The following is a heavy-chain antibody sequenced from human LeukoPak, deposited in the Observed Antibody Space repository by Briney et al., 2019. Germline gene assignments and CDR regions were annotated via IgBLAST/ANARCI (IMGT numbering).Heavy chain of an antibody. D-gene: IGHD6-13*01. V-gene: IGHV5-51*01. CDR1: GYSFTSYW. Sequence: GESLQISCQGSGYSFTSYWIGWVRQMPGKGLEWMGIIYPGDSDTRYSPSFQGQVTISADKSISTAYLQWSSLKASDTAMYYCASLSGYSSSWYENWFDPWGQGTLVTVSS. CDR2: IYPGDSDT. CDR3: ASLSGYSSSWYENWFDP. J-gene: IGHJ5*02.